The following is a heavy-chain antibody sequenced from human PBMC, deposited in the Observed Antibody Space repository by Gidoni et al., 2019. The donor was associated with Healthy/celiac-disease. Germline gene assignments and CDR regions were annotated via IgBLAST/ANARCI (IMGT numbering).Heavy chain of an antibody. CDR2: VSGSSGST. Sequence: EVQLLESGGGLVQPGGSLRLSCAASGSTFRSYAMSWVRQAPGKGLEWVSSVSGSSGSTYYADSVKGRFTISRNNSKNTLYLQMNSLRAEDTAGYYCAKGPTLYCSGGSCYYPSWGQGTLVTVSS. V-gene: IGHV3-23*01. J-gene: IGHJ5*02. CDR1: GSTFRSYA. CDR3: AKGPTLYCSGGSCYYPS. D-gene: IGHD2-15*01.